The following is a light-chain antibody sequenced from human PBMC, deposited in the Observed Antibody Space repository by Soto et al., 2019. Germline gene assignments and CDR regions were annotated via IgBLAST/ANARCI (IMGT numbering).Light chain of an antibody. CDR1: QSVSSY. CDR2: GAS. V-gene: IGKV3D-15*01. J-gene: IGKJ3*01. Sequence: EIVMTQSPATLSVSPGERATLSCRASQSVSSYLAWYQQKPGQAPRLLIYGASIRATGIPARFSGSGSGTEFTLTISSLQSEDFAVYYCQQYNNWPPSFTFGPGTKVDIK. CDR3: QQYNNWPPSFT.